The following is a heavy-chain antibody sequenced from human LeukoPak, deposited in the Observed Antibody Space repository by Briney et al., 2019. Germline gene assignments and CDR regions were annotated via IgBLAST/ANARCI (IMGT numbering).Heavy chain of an antibody. Sequence: GRSLRLSCAASGITFDDHAMYWVRQGPGKGLEWVSGISWNSGRIACAASVKGRLTISRDNAKNSLYLQMNSLRAEDTALYYCAKDEAAAGPVGYFQHWGQGTLVTVSS. CDR2: ISWNSGRI. CDR3: AKDEAAAGPVGYFQH. CDR1: GITFDDHA. D-gene: IGHD6-13*01. V-gene: IGHV3-9*01. J-gene: IGHJ1*01.